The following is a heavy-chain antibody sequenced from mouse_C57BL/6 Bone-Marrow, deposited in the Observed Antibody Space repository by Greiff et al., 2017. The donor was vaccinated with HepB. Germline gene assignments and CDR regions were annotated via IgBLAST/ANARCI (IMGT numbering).Heavy chain of an antibody. J-gene: IGHJ4*01. D-gene: IGHD1-1*01. V-gene: IGHV5-17*01. CDR2: ISSGSSTI. CDR1: GFTFSDYG. Sequence: EVNVVESGGGLVKPGGSLKLSCAASGFTFSDYGMHWVRQAPEKGLEWVAYISSGSSTIYYADTVKGRFTISRDNAKNTLFLQMTSLRSEDTAMYYCARQGNYGSSPYAMDYWGQGTSVTVSS. CDR3: ARQGNYGSSPYAMDY.